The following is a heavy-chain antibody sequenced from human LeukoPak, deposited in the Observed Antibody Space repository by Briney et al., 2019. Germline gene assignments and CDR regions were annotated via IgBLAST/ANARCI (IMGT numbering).Heavy chain of an antibody. D-gene: IGHD3-3*01. CDR1: GGTFSSYA. J-gene: IGHJ4*02. CDR3: ARGRSLTYYDFWSGYTPNPVDY. CDR2: IIPKFGTA. V-gene: IGHV1-69*13. Sequence: SVKVSCKASGGTFSSYAISWVRQAPGQGLEWMGGIIPKFGTANYAQKFQGRVTITADESTSTAYMELSSLRSEDTAVYYCARGRSLTYYDFWSGYTPNPVDYWGQGTLVTVSS.